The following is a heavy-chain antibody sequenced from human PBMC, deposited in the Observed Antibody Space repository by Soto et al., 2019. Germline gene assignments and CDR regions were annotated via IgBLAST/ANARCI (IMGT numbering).Heavy chain of an antibody. D-gene: IGHD1-20*01. J-gene: IGHJ5*01. CDR1: GFIFRDHG. CDR2: TSGDGDNR. Sequence: GGSLRLSCAASGFIFRDHGMTWVRQPPGKGLEWIVLTSGDGDNRFYSPSVRRRFTVTRDNSNSSLFLQLNVVAPEDTGIYYCAKDPYNGIYRGASFDSWGQGTLVTVSS. CDR3: AKDPYNGIYRGASFDS. V-gene: IGHV3-30*18.